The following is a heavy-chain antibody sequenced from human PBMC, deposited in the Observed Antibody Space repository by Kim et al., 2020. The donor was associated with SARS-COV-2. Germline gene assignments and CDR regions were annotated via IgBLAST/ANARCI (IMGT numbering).Heavy chain of an antibody. V-gene: IGHV1-2*02. D-gene: IGHD1-26*01. J-gene: IGHJ3*02. CDR3: ARALSLTRVGALDAFDI. Sequence: FQGRVTMTRDTSISTAYMELSRLRSDDTAVYYCARALSLTRVGALDAFDIWGQGTMVTVSS.